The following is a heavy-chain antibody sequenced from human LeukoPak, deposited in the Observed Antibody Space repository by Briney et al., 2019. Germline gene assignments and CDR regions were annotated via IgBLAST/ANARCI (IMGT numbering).Heavy chain of an antibody. CDR3: ARDGPTAYFDY. J-gene: IGHJ4*02. V-gene: IGHV3-7*01. D-gene: IGHD5-18*01. Sequence: GGSLRLSCAASGFTFATNWMTWVRQAPGKGLEWVANIKEDGSETYYVDSVKGRFTISRDNAENSLSLQMNSLRAEDTAVYYCARDGPTAYFDYWGQGTLVTVSS. CDR2: IKEDGSET. CDR1: GFTFATNW.